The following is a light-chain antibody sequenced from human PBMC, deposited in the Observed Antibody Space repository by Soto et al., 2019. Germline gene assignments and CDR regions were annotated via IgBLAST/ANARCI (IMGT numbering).Light chain of an antibody. CDR3: SSYTSSATWV. J-gene: IGLJ3*02. CDR2: EVS. V-gene: IGLV2-14*01. CDR1: SSDVGRYKF. Sequence: QSALTQPASVSGSPGQSITISCTGTSSDVGRYKFVSWYQQLPNKAPKLMIYEVSDRPPGVSNRFSGSKSGNTASLTISGLQADDEADYYCSSYTSSATWVFGEGTKVTVL.